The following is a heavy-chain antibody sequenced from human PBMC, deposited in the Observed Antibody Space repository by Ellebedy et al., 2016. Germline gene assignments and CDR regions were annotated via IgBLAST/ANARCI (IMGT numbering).Heavy chain of an antibody. CDR1: ELTFSSYA. V-gene: IGHV3-23*01. Sequence: GESLKISCVASELTFSSYAMTWVRQAPGKGLEWVSTITRDGYDTFYADSVKGRFTISRDNSKNTLYLQMNSLRAEDTAVYYCAKDGAVRGVHDAFDIWGQGTMVTVSS. CDR3: AKDGAVRGVHDAFDI. CDR2: ITRDGYDT. J-gene: IGHJ3*02. D-gene: IGHD3-10*01.